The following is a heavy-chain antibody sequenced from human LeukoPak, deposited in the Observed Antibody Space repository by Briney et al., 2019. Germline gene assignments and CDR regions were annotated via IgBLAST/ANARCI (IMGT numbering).Heavy chain of an antibody. CDR2: LKEDGSEK. Sequence: GGSLRLSCAASGFTFSSHWMTWVRQAPGKGLEWVANLKEDGSEKYCVDSVKGRFTISRDNAKNSLYLQMNSLRGDDTAVYYCARGVYYFDYWGQGTLVTVSS. CDR1: GFTFSSHW. CDR3: ARGVYYFDY. V-gene: IGHV3-7*04. J-gene: IGHJ4*02.